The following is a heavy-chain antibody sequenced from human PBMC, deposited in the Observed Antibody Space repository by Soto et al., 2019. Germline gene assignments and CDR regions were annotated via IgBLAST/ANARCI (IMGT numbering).Heavy chain of an antibody. CDR2: VTTFNGKT. CDR1: GYTFTNFG. CDR3: LKDRYAYFDPPASDH. V-gene: IGHV1-18*01. J-gene: IGHJ4*02. D-gene: IGHD3-9*01. Sequence: QVRLVQSGAEVKKPGASVKVSCETSGYTFTNFGISWVRQAPGQGLEWMGWVTTFNGKTNYAQKFQGRITVTTDTSTSTVYMELRSFISDDTAIYYCLKDRYAYFDPPASDHWGQGTLITVSS.